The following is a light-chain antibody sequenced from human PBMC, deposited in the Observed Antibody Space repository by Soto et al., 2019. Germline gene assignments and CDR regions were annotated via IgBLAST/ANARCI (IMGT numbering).Light chain of an antibody. J-gene: IGKJ5*01. CDR1: ESISRH. V-gene: IGKV1-39*01. Sequence: DIQMTQSPSSLSASVGDSVTITCRASESISRHLKWYQQKPGKAPNLLIYAASTLQNGVPSRFSGSGSGKDFTLTLSSLQPEDFAPYYCQQSYSTLSISFGQGTRLEIK. CDR3: QQSYSTLSIS. CDR2: AAS.